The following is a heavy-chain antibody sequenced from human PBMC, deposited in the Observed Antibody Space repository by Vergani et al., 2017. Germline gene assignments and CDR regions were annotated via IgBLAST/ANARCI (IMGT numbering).Heavy chain of an antibody. V-gene: IGHV4-39*02. CDR3: ARDRGYSYGQRLIYYYYYGMDV. D-gene: IGHD5-18*01. CDR1: GGSISSSSYY. J-gene: IGHJ6*02. CDR2: IYYSGST. Sequence: QLQLQESGPGLVKPSETLSLTCTVSGGSISSSSYYWGWIRQPPGKGLEWIGSIYYSGSTYYNPSLKSRVTISVDTSKNQFSLKLSSVTAADTAVYYCARDRGYSYGQRLIYYYYYGMDVWGQGTTVTVSS.